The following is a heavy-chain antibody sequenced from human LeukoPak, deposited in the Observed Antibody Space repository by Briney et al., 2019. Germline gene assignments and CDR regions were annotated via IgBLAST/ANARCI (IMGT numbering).Heavy chain of an antibody. CDR2: IRGSGGST. CDR3: VRDRYPAAREFDY. V-gene: IGHV3-23*01. J-gene: IGHJ4*02. Sequence: GGSLRLSCAASGFTFSSYAMIWVRQAPGKGLEWVSAIRGSGGSTYYADSVKDRFTISRDNSKNTLYLQMNSLRAEDTGVYYCVRDRYPAAREFDYWGQGTLVTVSS. D-gene: IGHD2-2*01. CDR1: GFTFSSYA.